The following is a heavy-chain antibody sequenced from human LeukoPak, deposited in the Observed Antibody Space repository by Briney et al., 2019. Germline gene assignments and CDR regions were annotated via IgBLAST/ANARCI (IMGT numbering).Heavy chain of an antibody. Sequence: GGTLRLSCAASGFTFSSYGMSWVRQAPGKGLEWVSAISGSGGSTYYADSVKGRFTISRDNSKNTLYLQMNSLRAEDTAVYYCAKDSHWILFDDWGQGTLVTVSS. CDR2: ISGSGGST. CDR3: AKDSHWILFDD. CDR1: GFTFSSYG. V-gene: IGHV3-23*01. D-gene: IGHD2-2*03. J-gene: IGHJ4*02.